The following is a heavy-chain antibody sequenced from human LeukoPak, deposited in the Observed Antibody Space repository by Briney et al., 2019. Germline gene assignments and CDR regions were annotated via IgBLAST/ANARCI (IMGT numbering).Heavy chain of an antibody. V-gene: IGHV1-2*02. CDR3: ARNLLGYCSGGSCPLPDY. J-gene: IGHJ4*02. Sequence: ASVKVSCKASGYTFTGYYMHWVRQAPGPGIEWMGWINPNRGGTNYAQKFQGRVTMTRHTSISTAYMELSRLRSDDTAVYYCARNLLGYCSGGSCPLPDYWGQGTLVTVSS. CDR1: GYTFTGYY. D-gene: IGHD2-15*01. CDR2: INPNRGGT.